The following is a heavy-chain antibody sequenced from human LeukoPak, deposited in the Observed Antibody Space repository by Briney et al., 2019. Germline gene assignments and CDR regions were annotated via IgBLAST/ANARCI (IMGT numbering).Heavy chain of an antibody. CDR2: ISGNGYNT. V-gene: IGHV3-23*01. D-gene: IGHD2-2*01. CDR1: GFNLGNYA. CDR3: AKDSCSSTSCRGYFDY. Sequence: GGSLRLSCAASGFNLGNYAMSWFRQAPGKGLEWVSAISGNGYNTYYADSVKGRFTISSESSGNTLSLQMHNLRAEDTAVYYCAKDSCSSTSCRGYFDYWGQGTLVTVSS. J-gene: IGHJ4*02.